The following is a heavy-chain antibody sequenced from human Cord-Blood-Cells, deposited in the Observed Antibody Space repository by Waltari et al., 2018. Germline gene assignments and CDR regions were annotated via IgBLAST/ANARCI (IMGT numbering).Heavy chain of an antibody. CDR1: GGSISGGDYY. CDR3: ARGSDYDFWSGSEGWFDP. V-gene: IGHV4-30-4*01. Sequence: QVQLQESGPGLVKPSQTLSLTCTVSGGSISGGDYYWRWIRQPPGKGLEWIGYIYYSGSTYYNPSLKSRVTISVDTSKNQFSLKLSSVTAADTAVYYCARGSDYDFWSGSEGWFDPWGQGTLVTVSS. D-gene: IGHD3-3*01. CDR2: IYYSGST. J-gene: IGHJ5*02.